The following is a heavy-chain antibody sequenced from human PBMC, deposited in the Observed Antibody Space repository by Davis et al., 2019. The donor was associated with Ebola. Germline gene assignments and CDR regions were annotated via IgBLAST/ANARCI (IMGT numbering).Heavy chain of an antibody. D-gene: IGHD3-16*01. CDR3: ARRLHYYYGMDV. J-gene: IGHJ6*02. Sequence: SETLSLTCTVSGGSISSVDYYWSWIRQPPGKGLEWIGSIYYSGSTYYNPSLKSRVTISVDTSKSQFSLKLSSVTAADTAVYYCARRLHYYYGMDVWGQGTTVTVSS. V-gene: IGHV4-39*01. CDR1: GGSISSVDYY. CDR2: IYYSGST.